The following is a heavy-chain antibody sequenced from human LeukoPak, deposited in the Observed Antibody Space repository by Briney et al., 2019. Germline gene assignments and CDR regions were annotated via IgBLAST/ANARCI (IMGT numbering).Heavy chain of an antibody. CDR3: ARRIPAYYGMDV. CDR1: GGSISSYY. J-gene: IGHJ6*02. CDR2: VYYTGST. V-gene: IGHV4-59*08. Sequence: SETLSLTCIVSGGSISSYYWSWIRQPPGKGLEWIGSVYYTGSTNYNPSLKSRLTILVDTSKNQFSLKLRSVTAADTDVYYCARRIPAYYGMDVWGQGTTVTVSS.